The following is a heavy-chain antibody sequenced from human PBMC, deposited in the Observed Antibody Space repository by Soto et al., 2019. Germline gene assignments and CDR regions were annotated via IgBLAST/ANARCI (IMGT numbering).Heavy chain of an antibody. J-gene: IGHJ4*02. Sequence: LQLQESGPGLVKPSETLSLTCTVSGASISSSSYFWGWIRQPPGKGLEWIGSIYYSGRTYYNPSPKSRVTISVDTSKTQFSLKLCSVTAADTAVYYCARQRYPYGGNSIGFDYWGQGTQVTVSS. CDR2: IYYSGRT. CDR3: ARQRYPYGGNSIGFDY. V-gene: IGHV4-39*01. CDR1: GASISSSSYF. D-gene: IGHD4-17*01.